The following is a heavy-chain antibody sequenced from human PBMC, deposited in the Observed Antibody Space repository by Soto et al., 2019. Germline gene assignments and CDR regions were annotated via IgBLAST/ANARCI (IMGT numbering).Heavy chain of an antibody. J-gene: IGHJ5*02. CDR2: INQDGSDQ. D-gene: IGHD2-8*01. CDR1: GFTFSSHW. CDR3: ATSMRHTLNP. Sequence: EVQVVESGGDLVQPGGSLRLSCAASGFTFSSHWMTWVRQVPGKGLEWVANINQDGSDQYYVDSVKGRFTISRDNAKNSLCLHMNSLRVEDTAVYYGATSMRHTLNPWGQGTLVTVSS. V-gene: IGHV3-7*01.